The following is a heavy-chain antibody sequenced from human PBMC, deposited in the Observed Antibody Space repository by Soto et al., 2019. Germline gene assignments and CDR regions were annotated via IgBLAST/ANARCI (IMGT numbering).Heavy chain of an antibody. J-gene: IGHJ3*02. Sequence: GGSLRLSCAASGLTFDDYAMHWVRQAPGKGLEWVSGISWNSGSIGYADSVKGRFTISRDNAKNSLYLQMNSLRAEDTALYYCAKDLTGTTYAFDICGQGTMVTVSS. CDR3: AKDLTGTTYAFDI. CDR1: GLTFDDYA. D-gene: IGHD1-7*01. V-gene: IGHV3-9*01. CDR2: ISWNSGSI.